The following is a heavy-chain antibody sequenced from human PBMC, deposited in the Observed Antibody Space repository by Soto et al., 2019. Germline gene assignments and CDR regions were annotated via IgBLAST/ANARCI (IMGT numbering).Heavy chain of an antibody. CDR2: ISYDGINK. CDR3: ARDGCSSTRCYYYYYYYGMHX. Sequence: RRLACAASGFTFSSYSMHCVRQAPGKGLEWVSVISYDGINKYYADSVKGRLTISRDNSKNTLYLKMNSLRAEDTAVYYCARDGCSSTRCYYYYYYYGMHXWGQGTTVTVS. CDR1: GFTFSSYS. V-gene: IGHV3-30-3*01. D-gene: IGHD2-2*01. J-gene: IGHJ6*02.